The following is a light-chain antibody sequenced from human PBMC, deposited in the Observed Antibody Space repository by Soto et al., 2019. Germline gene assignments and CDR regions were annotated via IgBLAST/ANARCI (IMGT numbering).Light chain of an antibody. J-gene: IGKJ5*01. CDR2: GAS. CDR3: QQYGSSPIT. CDR1: QTVSSNY. Sequence: IVLTQSPGTLSLSPWERATLSCRASQTVSSNYLAWYQKRPGQAPRLLIYGASSRATGVPDRFSGSGSGTDFTLTISRLEPEDFAVYYCQQYGSSPITFGQGTRLEIK. V-gene: IGKV3-20*01.